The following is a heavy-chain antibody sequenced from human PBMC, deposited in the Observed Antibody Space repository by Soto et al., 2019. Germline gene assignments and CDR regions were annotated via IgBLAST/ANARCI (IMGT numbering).Heavy chain of an antibody. Sequence: QVQLVESGGGVVQPGRSLRLSCAASGCSISRSAMHWVRQAPGKGLEWVAVIAYDGSNRWYADSAKGRFTISRDNSKNTVYLQMSSLRGEDTAVYYCARALQAGTDNVNWFAPWGQGTLVTVSS. CDR1: GCSISRSA. J-gene: IGHJ5*02. CDR2: IAYDGSNR. V-gene: IGHV3-30*04. D-gene: IGHD1-1*01. CDR3: ARALQAGTDNVNWFAP.